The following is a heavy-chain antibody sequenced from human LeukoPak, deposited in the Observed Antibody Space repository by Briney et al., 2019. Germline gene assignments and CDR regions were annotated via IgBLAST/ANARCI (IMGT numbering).Heavy chain of an antibody. J-gene: IGHJ4*02. D-gene: IGHD5-12*01. CDR1: GFTFSDYW. V-gene: IGHV3-7*01. CDR2: MSPDGSQK. CDR3: ARDSRSGIYSPKDC. Sequence: GGSLRLFCAVSGFTFSDYWMSWVRQAPGKGLEWLGNMSPDGSQKYYVDSVKGRFTISRDNAKNSLYLQMNSLRAEDMAVYYCARDSRSGIYSPKDCWGQGTLVTVSS.